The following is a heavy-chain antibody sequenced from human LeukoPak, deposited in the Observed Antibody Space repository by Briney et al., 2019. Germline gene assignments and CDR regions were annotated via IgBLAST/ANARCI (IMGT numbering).Heavy chain of an antibody. J-gene: IGHJ6*04. CDR3: AREYGDPLEWDV. Sequence: ASVKVSCKASGYTFTSYAMNWVRQAPGQGLEWMGWINPNSGGTNYAQKFQGRVTMTRDTSISTAYMELSRLRSDDTAVYYCAREYGDPLEWDVWGKGTMVTISS. D-gene: IGHD4-17*01. V-gene: IGHV1-2*02. CDR2: INPNSGGT. CDR1: GYTFTSYA.